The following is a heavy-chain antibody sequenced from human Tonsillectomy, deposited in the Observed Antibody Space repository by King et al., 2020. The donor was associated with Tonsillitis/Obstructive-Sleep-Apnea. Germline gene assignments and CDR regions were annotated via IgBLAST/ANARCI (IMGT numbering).Heavy chain of an antibody. J-gene: IGHJ4*02. D-gene: IGHD5-18*01. CDR2: ISSSGAGT. CDR3: ADGLQHFGY. V-gene: IGHV3-23*04. Sequence: VQLVESGGGLVQPGGSLRLSCAASGFTFSSYAMSWVRQAPGKGLEWGSGISSSGAGTYYADSVKGRFTISRDNSKNTLYLQGNSLRAEDTAVFYCADGLQHFGYWGQGTLVTVSS. CDR1: GFTFSSYA.